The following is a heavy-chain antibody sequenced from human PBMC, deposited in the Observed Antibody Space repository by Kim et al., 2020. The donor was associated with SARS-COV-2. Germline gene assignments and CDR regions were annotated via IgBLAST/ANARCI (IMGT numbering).Heavy chain of an antibody. CDR1: GFTFSSYA. D-gene: IGHD3-10*01. J-gene: IGHJ4*02. V-gene: IGHV3-23*01. CDR3: AKDLAVWVLWFGEPEYYFDY. Sequence: GGSLRLSCAASGFTFSSYAMSWVRQAPGKGLEWVSAISGSGGSTYYADSVKGRFTISRDNSKNTLYLQMNSLRAEDTAVYYCAKDLAVWVLWFGEPEYYFDYWGQGTLVTVSS. CDR2: ISGSGGST.